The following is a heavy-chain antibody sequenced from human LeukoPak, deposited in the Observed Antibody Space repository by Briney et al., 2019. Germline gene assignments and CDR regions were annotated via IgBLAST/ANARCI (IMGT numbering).Heavy chain of an antibody. V-gene: IGHV4-38-2*02. J-gene: IGHJ5*02. CDR2: IYHSGST. Sequence: SETLSLTCAVSGYSISSGYYWGWIRQPPGKGLEWIGSIYHSGSTYYNPSLKSRVTISVDTSKHQFSLKLSSVTAADTAVYYCARDRYCSSTSCWGWFDPWGQGTLVTVSS. CDR3: ARDRYCSSTSCWGWFDP. CDR1: GYSISSGYY. D-gene: IGHD2-2*01.